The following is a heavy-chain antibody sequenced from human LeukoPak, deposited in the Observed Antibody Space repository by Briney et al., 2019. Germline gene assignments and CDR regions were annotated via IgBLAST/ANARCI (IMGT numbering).Heavy chain of an antibody. CDR3: ARDRTTYGDYDFFFDY. Sequence: GGSLRLSCAASGFTFSDYYMSWIRQAPGKGLEWVSYISSSGSTIYYADSVKGRFTISRDNAKNSLYLQMNSLRAEDTAVYYCARDRTTYGDYDFFFDYWGQGTLVTVSS. D-gene: IGHD4-17*01. CDR2: ISSSGSTI. CDR1: GFTFSDYY. V-gene: IGHV3-11*01. J-gene: IGHJ4*02.